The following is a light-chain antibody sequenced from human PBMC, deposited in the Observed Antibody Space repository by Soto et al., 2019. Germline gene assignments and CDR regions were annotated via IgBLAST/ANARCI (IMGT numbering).Light chain of an antibody. CDR2: AAS. CDR1: QSVSSTS. Sequence: EIVLTQSPGTLSLSPGERATLSCRASQSVSSTSLAWYQQKPGQAPRLLIYAASSRATGIPDRFSGGGSGTDFTLTINRLEPEDFAVFYCQHYGSSSWTFGQGTKVDIK. J-gene: IGKJ1*01. CDR3: QHYGSSSWT. V-gene: IGKV3-20*01.